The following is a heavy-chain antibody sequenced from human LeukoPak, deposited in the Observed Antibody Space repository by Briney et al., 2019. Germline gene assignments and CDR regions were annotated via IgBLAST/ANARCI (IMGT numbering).Heavy chain of an antibody. V-gene: IGHV4-4*02. J-gene: IGHJ3*02. CDR3: AGAYCGGDCYSGRTFDI. CDR1: GGSISSSYW. D-gene: IGHD2-21*02. CDR2: VYHSGST. Sequence: PSGTLSLTCAVSGGSISSSYWWSWVRRPPGKGLEWIGEVYHSGSTNYSPSLKSRVTLSVDKSKNQFSLRLSSVTAADTAVYYCAGAYCGGDCYSGRTFDIWGQGTMVAVSS.